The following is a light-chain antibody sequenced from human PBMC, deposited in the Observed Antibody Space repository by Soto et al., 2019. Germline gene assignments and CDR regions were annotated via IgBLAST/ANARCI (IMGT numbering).Light chain of an antibody. Sequence: EIVLTQSPATLSLSPGERATLSCRASQSVSIHLAWYQQKGGQAPRLLIYDTSNRATGIPARFSGSGSGTEFTLTSSSRETEDSAVYYCQQRGNWPPGFTFGPGTKVDSK. CDR2: DTS. CDR1: QSVSIH. CDR3: QQRGNWPPGFT. J-gene: IGKJ3*01. V-gene: IGKV3-11*01.